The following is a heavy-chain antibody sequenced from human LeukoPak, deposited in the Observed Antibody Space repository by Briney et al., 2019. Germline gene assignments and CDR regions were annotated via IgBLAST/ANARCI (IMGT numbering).Heavy chain of an antibody. Sequence: ASVKVSCKASGYTFTGYYVHSVRQAPGQGLEWMGWINPNSGGTNYAQKFQGRVTMPRDTSISTAYMELSRLRADDTAVYYCARDQSSSTPFIDYWGQGTLVTVSS. J-gene: IGHJ4*02. V-gene: IGHV1-2*02. CDR1: GYTFTGYY. CDR2: INPNSGGT. CDR3: ARDQSSSTPFIDY. D-gene: IGHD6-6*01.